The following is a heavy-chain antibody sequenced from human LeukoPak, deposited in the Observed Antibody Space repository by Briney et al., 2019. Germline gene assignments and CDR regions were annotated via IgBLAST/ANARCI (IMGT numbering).Heavy chain of an antibody. Sequence: GGSLRLSCAASGFTFGDYGMSWVRQAPGKWLEWLSGINWNGGSTGYADSVKGRFTISRDNAKNSLYLQMNSLRAEDTALYYCARIAVAGTLGDLDYWGQGTLVIVSS. CDR3: ARIAVAGTLGDLDY. J-gene: IGHJ4*02. V-gene: IGHV3-20*04. D-gene: IGHD6-19*01. CDR1: GFTFGDYG. CDR2: INWNGGST.